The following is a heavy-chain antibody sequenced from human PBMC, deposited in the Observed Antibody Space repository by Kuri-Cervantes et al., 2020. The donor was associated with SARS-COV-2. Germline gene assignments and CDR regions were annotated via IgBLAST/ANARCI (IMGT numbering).Heavy chain of an antibody. Sequence: ASVKVSCKVSGYTLTELSMHWVRQAPGKGLEWMGGFDPEVGETIYAQKFQGRVTMTEDTSTDTAYMELSSLRSEDTAVYYCATTSGSYRSNWFDPWGQGTLVTVSS. J-gene: IGHJ5*02. V-gene: IGHV1-24*01. CDR2: FDPEVGET. D-gene: IGHD1-26*01. CDR1: GYTLTELS. CDR3: ATTSGSYRSNWFDP.